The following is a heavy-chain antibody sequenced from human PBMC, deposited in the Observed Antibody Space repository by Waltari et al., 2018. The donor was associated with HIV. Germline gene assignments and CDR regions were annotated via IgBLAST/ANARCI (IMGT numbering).Heavy chain of an antibody. Sequence: EVQLVESGGGLVKPGGSLRLSCAASGFTFSSYSMNWVRQAPGKGLEWVSSISSSSSYIYYADSVKGRFTISRDNAKNSLYLQMNSLRAEDTAVYYCARDRREIVATIGFDYWGQGTLVTVSS. CDR2: ISSSSSYI. CDR1: GFTFSSYS. V-gene: IGHV3-21*01. J-gene: IGHJ4*02. D-gene: IGHD5-12*01. CDR3: ARDRREIVATIGFDY.